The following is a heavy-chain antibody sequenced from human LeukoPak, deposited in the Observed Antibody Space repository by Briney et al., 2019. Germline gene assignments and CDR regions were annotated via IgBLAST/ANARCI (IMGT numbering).Heavy chain of an antibody. CDR2: ISSSGSTI. CDR1: GFTFSSYE. D-gene: IGHD3-3*01. J-gene: IGHJ4*02. V-gene: IGHV3-48*03. CDR3: ASSYDFWSGYYSFDY. Sequence: GGSLRLSCAASGFTFSSYEMNWVRQAPGKGLEWVSYISSSGSTIYYADSVKGRFTISRDNAKNPLYLQTNSLRAEDTAVYYCASSYDFWSGYYSFDYWGQGTLVTVSS.